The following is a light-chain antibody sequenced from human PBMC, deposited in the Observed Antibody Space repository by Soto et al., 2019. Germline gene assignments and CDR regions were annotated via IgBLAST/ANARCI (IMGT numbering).Light chain of an antibody. CDR3: MQALQTPVT. CDR2: LGS. V-gene: IGKV2-28*01. J-gene: IGKJ4*02. CDR1: QSLLHSNAYNY. Sequence: DIVMTQSPLSLPVTPGEPASISCRSSQSLLHSNAYNYLDWYLQKPGQSPQLLIYLGSNRASGVXAXXAGRGSGNDFTLKSSRVEAEAVGVYYCMQALQTPVTFGGATAVALK.